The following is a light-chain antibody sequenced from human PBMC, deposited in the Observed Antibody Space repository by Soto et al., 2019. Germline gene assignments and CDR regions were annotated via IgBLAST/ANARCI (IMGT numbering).Light chain of an antibody. V-gene: IGKV3-15*01. CDR1: QSVSSN. CDR3: LQYHYWPPLT. Sequence: EIVMTQSPATLSVSPGERATLSCRASQSVSSNLAWYQQKPGQAPRLLIYIASTRATGIPARFSGSGSGTEFTLTISSLQSEDFAVYYCLQYHYWPPLTFGGGTKVEIK. J-gene: IGKJ4*01. CDR2: IAS.